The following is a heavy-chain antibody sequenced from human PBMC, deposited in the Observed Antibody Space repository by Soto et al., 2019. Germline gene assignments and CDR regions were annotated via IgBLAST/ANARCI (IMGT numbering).Heavy chain of an antibody. CDR2: ISGSGGST. CDR3: ARLRYFDWFPYYFDY. Sequence: GGSLRLSCAASGFTFSSYAMSWVRQAPGKGLEWVSAISGSGGSTYYADSVKGRFTISRDNSKNTLYLQMNSLRAEDTAVYYCARLRYFDWFPYYFDYWGQGTLVTVSS. D-gene: IGHD3-9*01. CDR1: GFTFSSYA. V-gene: IGHV3-23*01. J-gene: IGHJ4*02.